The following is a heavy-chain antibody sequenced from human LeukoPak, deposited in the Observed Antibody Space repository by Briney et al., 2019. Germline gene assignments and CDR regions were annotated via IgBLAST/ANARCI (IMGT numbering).Heavy chain of an antibody. CDR1: GGSFSGYY. V-gene: IGHV4-34*01. J-gene: IGHJ3*02. D-gene: IGHD2-2*01. CDR3: AKNYRVPAAKTDAFDI. Sequence: SETLSLTCAVYGGSFSGYYWSWIRQPPGKGLEWIGEINHSGSTNYNPSLKSRVTISVDTSKNQFSLKLSSVTAADTAVYYCAKNYRVPAAKTDAFDIWGQGTMVTVSS. CDR2: INHSGST.